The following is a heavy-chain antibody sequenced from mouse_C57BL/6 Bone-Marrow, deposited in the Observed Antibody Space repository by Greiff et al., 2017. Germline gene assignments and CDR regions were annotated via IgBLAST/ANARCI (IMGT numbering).Heavy chain of an antibody. CDR3: TRSLIYYGTNY. Sequence: EVQLQQSGAELVKPGASVKLSCTASGFNIKDYYIHWVKQRTEQGLEWIGMIDPEDGETKYAPKFQDKATIPAKTSSNTPSLQLSSLTSEHTAVYYCTRSLIYYGTNYWGQGTTLTVSS. J-gene: IGHJ2*01. D-gene: IGHD1-1*01. CDR2: IDPEDGET. V-gene: IGHV14-2*01. CDR1: GFNIKDYY.